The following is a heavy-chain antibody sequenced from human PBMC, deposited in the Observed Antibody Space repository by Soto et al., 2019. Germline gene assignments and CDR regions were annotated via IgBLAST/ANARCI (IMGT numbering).Heavy chain of an antibody. J-gene: IGHJ4*02. V-gene: IGHV5-51*01. CDR2: IFPPDSDT. D-gene: IGHD4-4*01. CDR1: GYRFTNYW. Sequence: ESLKISCKASGYRFTNYWIGWVRQVPGEGLEFMGNIFPPDSDTRYSPSLQGQVTISVDNSIGTAYLQWSSLKASDTAIYYCARLYNNYDYWGPGTLVTV. CDR3: ARLYNNYDY.